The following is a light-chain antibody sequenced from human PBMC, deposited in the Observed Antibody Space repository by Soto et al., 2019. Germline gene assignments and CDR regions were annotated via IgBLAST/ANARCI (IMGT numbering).Light chain of an antibody. CDR2: DVS. Sequence: QSALAHPASVSGSPGQSITISCTGTISDVGSYNYVSWYQQYPGKAPKLMIYDVSTRPSGVSDRFSGSKSGNTASLTISGLRAEDEADYYCGSYTTSSNYVFGTGTKVTVL. CDR1: ISDVGSYNY. CDR3: GSYTTSSNYV. V-gene: IGLV2-14*03. J-gene: IGLJ1*01.